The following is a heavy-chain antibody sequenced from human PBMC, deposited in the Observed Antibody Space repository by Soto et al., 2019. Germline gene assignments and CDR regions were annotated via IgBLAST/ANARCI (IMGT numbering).Heavy chain of an antibody. D-gene: IGHD1-7*01. CDR1: GGSISSGGYY. CDR2: IYYSGST. CDR3: ASGVPTITPNWNYGPYSYCYFMDV. V-gene: IGHV4-31*03. J-gene: IGHJ6*03. Sequence: QVQLQESGPGLVKPSQTLSLTCTVSGGSISSGGYYWSWIRQHPGKGLEWIGYIYYSGSTYYNPSPMSRATISVDTSKNQCSLKPSSVPAADTAAYYCASGVPTITPNWNYGPYSYCYFMDVWGKGPTVAVAS.